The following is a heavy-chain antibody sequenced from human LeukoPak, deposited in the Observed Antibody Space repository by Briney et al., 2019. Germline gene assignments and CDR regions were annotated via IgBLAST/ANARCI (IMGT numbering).Heavy chain of an antibody. J-gene: IGHJ3*02. CDR3: AGPPYDDYGDYGPVHAFDI. V-gene: IGHV4-39*07. Sequence: SETLSLTCTVSGGSISSSSYYWGWIRQPPEKGLEWIGSIYYSGSTYYNPSLKSRVTISVDTSKNQFSLKLSSVTAADTAVYYCAGPPYDDYGDYGPVHAFDIWGQGTMVTVSS. D-gene: IGHD4-17*01. CDR2: IYYSGST. CDR1: GGSISSSSYY.